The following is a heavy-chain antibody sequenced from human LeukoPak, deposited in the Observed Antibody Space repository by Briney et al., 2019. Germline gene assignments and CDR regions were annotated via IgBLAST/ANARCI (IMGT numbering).Heavy chain of an antibody. J-gene: IGHJ5*02. V-gene: IGHV1-18*01. CDR1: GYTFTSYG. CDR3: ARDTPPTLGYCSGGSCYSRWAWFDP. D-gene: IGHD2-15*01. CDR2: ISAYNGNT. Sequence: ASVKVSCKASGYTFTSYGIRWVRQAPGQGLEWMGWISAYNGNTNYAQKLQGRVTMTTDTSTSTAYMELRSLRSDDTAVYYCARDTPPTLGYCSGGSCYSRWAWFDPWGQGTLVTVSS.